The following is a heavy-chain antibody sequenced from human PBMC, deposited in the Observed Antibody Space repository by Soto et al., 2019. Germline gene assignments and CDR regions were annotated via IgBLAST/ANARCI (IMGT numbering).Heavy chain of an antibody. D-gene: IGHD3-9*01. CDR2: IYYSGST. Sequence: SETLSLTCTVSGGSISTYYWSWIRQPPGKGLEWIGYIYYSGSTNYNPSLKSRVTISLDTSKNQFSLKLSSVTAADTAVYYCARDRLANWFDPWGQGTMVTVSS. CDR3: ARDRLANWFDP. J-gene: IGHJ5*02. V-gene: IGHV4-59*01. CDR1: GGSISTYY.